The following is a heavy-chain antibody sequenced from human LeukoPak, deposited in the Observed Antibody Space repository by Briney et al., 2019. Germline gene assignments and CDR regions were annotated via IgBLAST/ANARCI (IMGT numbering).Heavy chain of an antibody. D-gene: IGHD5-18*01. Sequence: PSETLSLTCAVYGGSFSGYYWSWIRQPPGKGLEWIGEINHSGSTNYNPSLKSRVTISVDTSKNQFSLKLGSVTAADTAVYYCAGTNRRIQLWWGLENWFDPWGQGTLVTVSS. V-gene: IGHV4-34*01. CDR1: GGSFSGYY. CDR3: AGTNRRIQLWWGLENWFDP. J-gene: IGHJ5*02. CDR2: INHSGST.